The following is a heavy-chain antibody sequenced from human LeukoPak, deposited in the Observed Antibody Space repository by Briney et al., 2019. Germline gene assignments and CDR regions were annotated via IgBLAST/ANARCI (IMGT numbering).Heavy chain of an antibody. CDR1: GETVSSGAFY. J-gene: IGHJ5*02. V-gene: IGHV4-31*03. D-gene: IGHD6-6*01. CDR2: IYSSGST. Sequence: PSQTLSLTCSVSGETVSSGAFYWSWIRQHPERGLEWIGNIYSSGSTYYNPTLRSRLTISVDTSNNQFSLKMTSVTAADMAVYYCARGGVAARLMYGSQNWFDPWGQGTLVTVSS. CDR3: ARGGVAARLMYGSQNWFDP.